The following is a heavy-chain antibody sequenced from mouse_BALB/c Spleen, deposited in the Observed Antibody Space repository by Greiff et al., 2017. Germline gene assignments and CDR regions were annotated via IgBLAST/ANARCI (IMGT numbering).Heavy chain of an antibody. CDR3: ARETTAPY. J-gene: IGHJ4*01. CDR2: ISSGGSYT. Sequence: EVQGVESGGGLVKPGGSLKLSCAASGFTFSSYAMSWVRQSPEKRLEWVAEISSGGSYTYYPDTVTGRFTISRDNAKNTLYLEMSSLRSEDTAMYYCARETTAPYWGQGTSVTVSS. D-gene: IGHD1-2*01. V-gene: IGHV5-9-4*01. CDR1: GFTFSSYA.